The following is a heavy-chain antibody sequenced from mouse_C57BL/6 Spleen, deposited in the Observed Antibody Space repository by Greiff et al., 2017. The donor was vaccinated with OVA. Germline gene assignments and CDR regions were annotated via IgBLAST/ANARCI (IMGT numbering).Heavy chain of an antibody. CDR3: AREGDSSGYEDYFDY. D-gene: IGHD3-2*02. V-gene: IGHV1-61*01. J-gene: IGHJ2*01. Sequence: QVQLQQPGAELVRPGSSVKLSCKASGYTFTSYWMDWVKQRPGQGLEWIGNIYPSDSETHYNQKFKDKATLTVDKSSSTAYMQLSSLTSEDSAVYYCAREGDSSGYEDYFDYWGQGTTLTVSS. CDR2: IYPSDSET. CDR1: GYTFTSYW.